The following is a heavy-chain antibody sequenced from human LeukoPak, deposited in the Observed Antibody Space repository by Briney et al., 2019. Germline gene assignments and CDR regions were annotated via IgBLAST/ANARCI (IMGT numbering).Heavy chain of an antibody. CDR2: ISSSSSYI. CDR3: TTLTMIVGTHLDY. D-gene: IGHD3-22*01. CDR1: GFTFSSYT. V-gene: IGHV3-21*01. J-gene: IGHJ4*02. Sequence: YPGGSLRLSCAASGFTFSSYTMNWVRQAPGKGLQSVSSISSSSSYIYYADSVKGRFTISRDNSKNSLYLQMNSLRAEDTAVYYCTTLTMIVGTHLDYWGQGTLVTVSS.